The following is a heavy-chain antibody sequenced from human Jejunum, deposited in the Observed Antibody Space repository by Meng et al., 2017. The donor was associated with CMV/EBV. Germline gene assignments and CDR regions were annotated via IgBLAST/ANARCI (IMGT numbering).Heavy chain of an antibody. CDR1: GGSINNYY. V-gene: IGHV4-4*07. Sequence: VQMRWRGPGRVKPSGALSLTCTVPGGSINNYYWSWIRQSAGKGLEWIGRFYSSDTYNYHPSLNSRVTMSLDTSKNQFSLNLRSVTAADTAIYYCARGPGASTREGFDYWGLGTLVTVSS. CDR3: ARGPGASTREGFDY. J-gene: IGHJ4*02. CDR2: FYSSDTY. D-gene: IGHD1-26*01.